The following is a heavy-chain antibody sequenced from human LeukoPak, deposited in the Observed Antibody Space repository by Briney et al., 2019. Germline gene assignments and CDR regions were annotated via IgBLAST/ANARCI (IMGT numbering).Heavy chain of an antibody. Sequence: PSETLSLTCAVSGGSISSGGYSWSWIRQPPGKGLEWIGYIYHSGSTYYNPSLKSRVTISVDTSKNQFSLKLSSVTAADTAVYYCARGSGSAWGQGTLVTVSS. CDR1: GGSISSGGYS. CDR3: ARGSGSA. J-gene: IGHJ4*02. D-gene: IGHD3-10*01. CDR2: IYHSGST. V-gene: IGHV4-30-2*01.